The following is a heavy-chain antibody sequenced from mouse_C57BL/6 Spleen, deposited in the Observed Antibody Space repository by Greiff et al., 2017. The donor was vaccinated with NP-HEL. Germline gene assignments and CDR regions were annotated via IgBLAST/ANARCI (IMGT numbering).Heavy chain of an antibody. CDR2: FDPSDSYI. Sequence: VQLQQPGAELVMPGASVKLSCKASGYTFTSYWMHWVKQRPGQGLEWIGEFDPSDSYINYNQKFKGKSTLTVDQYSSTAYIQLSSLTSEDSAVYYCAGGKTTAKGYWGQGTSVTVSS. D-gene: IGHD3-2*01. CDR1: GYTFTSYW. V-gene: IGHV1-69*01. CDR3: AGGKTTAKGY. J-gene: IGHJ4*01.